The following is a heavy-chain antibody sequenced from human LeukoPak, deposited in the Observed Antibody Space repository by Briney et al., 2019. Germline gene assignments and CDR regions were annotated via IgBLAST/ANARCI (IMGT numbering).Heavy chain of an antibody. CDR1: GGSFSGYY. CDR2: INHSGST. CDR3: ARGIAVAYYYYYYGMDV. D-gene: IGHD6-19*01. J-gene: IGHJ6*02. Sequence: SETLSLTCAVYGGSFSGYYWSWIRQPPGKGLEWIGEINHSGSTNYNPSLKSRDTISVDTSKNQFSLKLSSVTAADTAVYYCARGIAVAYYYYYYGMDVWGQGTTVTVSS. V-gene: IGHV4-34*01.